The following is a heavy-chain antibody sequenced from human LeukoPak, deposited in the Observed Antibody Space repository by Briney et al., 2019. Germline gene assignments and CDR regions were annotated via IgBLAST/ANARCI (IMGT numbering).Heavy chain of an antibody. J-gene: IGHJ4*02. CDR1: GFTFSSYG. Sequence: GGSLRLSCAASGFTFSSYGMHWVRQAPGKGLEGVAFIRYDGSNKYYADSVKGRFTISRDNSKNTLYLQMNSLRAEDTAVYYCAKDHDAVVVVSYYFDYWGQGTLVTVSS. CDR3: AKDHDAVVVVSYYFDY. V-gene: IGHV3-30*02. CDR2: IRYDGSNK. D-gene: IGHD2-15*01.